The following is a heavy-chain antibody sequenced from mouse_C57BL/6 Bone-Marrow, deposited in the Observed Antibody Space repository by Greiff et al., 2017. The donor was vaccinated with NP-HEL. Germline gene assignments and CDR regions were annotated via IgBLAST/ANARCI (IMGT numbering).Heavy chain of an antibody. CDR3: ARGDYGSSYWYFDV. CDR2: IWSGGST. J-gene: IGHJ1*03. Sequence: QVHVKQSGPGLVQPSQSLSITCTVSGFSLTSYGVHWVRQSPGKGLEWLGVIWSGGSTDYNAAFISRLSIRKDNPKSQVFFKRNSLQADDTAIYYCARGDYGSSYWYFDVWGTGTTVTVSS. D-gene: IGHD1-1*01. V-gene: IGHV2-2*01. CDR1: GFSLTSYG.